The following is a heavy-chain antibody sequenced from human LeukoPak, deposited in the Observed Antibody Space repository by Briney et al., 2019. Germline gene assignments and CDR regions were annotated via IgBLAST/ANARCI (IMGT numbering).Heavy chain of an antibody. CDR1: GGSFSGYY. CDR2: INHSGST. V-gene: IGHV4-34*01. Sequence: SETLSLTCAVYGGSFSGYYWSWIRQPPGKGQEWIGEINHSGSTNYNPSLKSRVTISVDTSKNQFSLKLSSVTAADTAVYYCARTGSYYSLDYWGQGTLVTVSS. J-gene: IGHJ4*02. D-gene: IGHD1-26*01. CDR3: ARTGSYYSLDY.